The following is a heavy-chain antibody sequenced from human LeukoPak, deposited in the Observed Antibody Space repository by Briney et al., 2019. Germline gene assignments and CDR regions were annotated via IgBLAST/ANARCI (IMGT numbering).Heavy chain of an antibody. D-gene: IGHD2-2*01. CDR3: ARDQLLTKNYYYYYYMDV. Sequence: SETLSLTCAVYGGSFSGYYWSWIRQPPGKGLEWIGEINHSGSTNYNPSLKSRVTMSVDTSKNQFSLKLSSVTAADTAVYYCARDQLLTKNYYYYYYMDVWGKGTTVTVSS. CDR2: INHSGST. CDR1: GGSFSGYY. J-gene: IGHJ6*03. V-gene: IGHV4-34*01.